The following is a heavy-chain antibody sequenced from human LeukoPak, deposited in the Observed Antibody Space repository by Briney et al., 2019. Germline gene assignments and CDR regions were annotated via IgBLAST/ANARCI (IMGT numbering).Heavy chain of an antibody. J-gene: IGHJ4*02. V-gene: IGHV1-18*01. Sequence: ASVKVSCKASGYTFTSYGITWVRQAPGQGLEWMGWTSGYNGNTNYAQNLQGRVTMTTDTSTSTAYMELRSLRSDDTAVFYCARAGGSIVVAGTNFDYWGQGTLVTVSS. CDR1: GYTFTSYG. D-gene: IGHD6-19*01. CDR2: TSGYNGNT. CDR3: ARAGGSIVVAGTNFDY.